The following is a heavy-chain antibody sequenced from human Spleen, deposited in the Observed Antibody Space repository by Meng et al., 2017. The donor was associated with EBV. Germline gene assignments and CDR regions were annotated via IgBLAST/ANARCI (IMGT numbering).Heavy chain of an antibody. CDR3: ALSPRFASTSFDY. CDR1: GASISDYY. V-gene: IGHV4-59*01. D-gene: IGHD2-2*01. CDR2: IYYSGST. J-gene: IGHJ4*02. Sequence: VQLQESGPGLVKPWETLSLTCTVSGASISDYYWTWIRQTPGRGLEYIGDIYYSGSTNYNPSLKGRVTLSADTSANQFSLHLRSVTAADTAVYYCALSPRFASTSFDYWGQGTLVTVSS.